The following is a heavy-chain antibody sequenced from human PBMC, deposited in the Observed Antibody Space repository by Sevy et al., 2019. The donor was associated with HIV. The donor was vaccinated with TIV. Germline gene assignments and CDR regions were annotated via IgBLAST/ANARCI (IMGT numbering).Heavy chain of an antibody. CDR3: ARETPYYDFWSGYYPPGTNWFDP. V-gene: IGHV4-39*02. D-gene: IGHD3-3*01. CDR1: GGSISSSSYY. J-gene: IGHJ5*02. Sequence: SETLSLTCTVSGGSISSSSYYWGWIRQPLGKGLEWIGSIYYSGSTYYNPSLKSRVTISVDTSKNQFSLKLSSVTAADTAVYYCARETPYYDFWSGYYPPGTNWFDPWGQGTLVTVSS. CDR2: IYYSGST.